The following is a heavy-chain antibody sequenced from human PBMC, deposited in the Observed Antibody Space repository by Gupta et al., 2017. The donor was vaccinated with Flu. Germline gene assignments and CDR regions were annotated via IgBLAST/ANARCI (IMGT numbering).Heavy chain of an antibody. Sequence: EVQLVESGGGLVKPGGSLRLSCAASGFTFSNAWMSWVRQAPGKGLEWVGRIKSKTDGGTTDYAAPVKGRFTISRDDSKNTLYLQMNSLKTEDTAVYYCTTEGQQQPPPYFDYWGQGTLVTVSS. J-gene: IGHJ4*02. CDR3: TTEGQQQPPPYFDY. D-gene: IGHD6-13*01. CDR2: IKSKTDGGTT. V-gene: IGHV3-15*01. CDR1: GFTFSNAW.